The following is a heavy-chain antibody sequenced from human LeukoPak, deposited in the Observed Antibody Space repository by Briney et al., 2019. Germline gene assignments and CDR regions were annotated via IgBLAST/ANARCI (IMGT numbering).Heavy chain of an antibody. V-gene: IGHV5-51*01. CDR3: ARKGGYLTFDI. D-gene: IGHD1-26*01. J-gene: IGHJ3*02. Sequence: GESLQISCNVSGYSFSNYMIGWGRQMPGEGREWMGIIYPGDADTRYSPSFQGQVTTSADKSISTAYLQWSSLKASDTAMYYCARKGGYLTFDIWGQGTMVTVSS. CDR1: GYSFSNYM. CDR2: IYPGDADT.